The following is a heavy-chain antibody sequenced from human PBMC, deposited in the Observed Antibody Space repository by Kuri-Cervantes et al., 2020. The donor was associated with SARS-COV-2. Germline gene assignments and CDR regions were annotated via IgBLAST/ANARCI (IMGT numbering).Heavy chain of an antibody. J-gene: IGHJ4*02. CDR1: GFTFSSYA. CDR2: ISYDGSNK. D-gene: IGHD5-24*01. Sequence: LTCAASGFTFSSYAMHWVRQAPGKGLEWVAVISYDGSNKYYADSVKGRFTISRDNSKNTLYLQMNSLRAEDTAVYYCARGASGYNPPFDYWGQGTLVTVSS. V-gene: IGHV3-30*04. CDR3: ARGASGYNPPFDY.